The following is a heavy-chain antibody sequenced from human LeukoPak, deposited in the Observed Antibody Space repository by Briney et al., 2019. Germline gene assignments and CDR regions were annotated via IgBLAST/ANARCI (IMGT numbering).Heavy chain of an antibody. J-gene: IGHJ4*02. CDR3: AKDMAVAGTVLEDWDY. D-gene: IGHD6-19*01. CDR1: GFTFSSYA. Sequence: PGGSLRLSCAASGFTFSSYAMSWVRQAPGKGLEWVSAISGSGGSTYYADSVKGRFTISRDNSKNTLYLQMNSLRAEDTAVYYCAKDMAVAGTVLEDWDYWGQGTLVTVSS. V-gene: IGHV3-23*01. CDR2: ISGSGGST.